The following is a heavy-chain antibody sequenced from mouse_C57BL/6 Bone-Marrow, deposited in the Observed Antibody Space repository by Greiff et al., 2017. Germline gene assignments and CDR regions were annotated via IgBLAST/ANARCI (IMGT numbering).Heavy chain of an antibody. Sequence: VQLQQSGAELVRPGTSVKVSCKASGYAFTNYLIEWVKQRPGQGLEWIGVINPGSGGTNYNEKFKGKATLTADKSSSTAYMQLSRLTSEDSAVYFCARSKNWDSWFAYWGQGTLVTGSA. J-gene: IGHJ3*01. CDR1: GYAFTNYL. D-gene: IGHD4-1*01. CDR2: INPGSGGT. CDR3: ARSKNWDSWFAY. V-gene: IGHV1-54*01.